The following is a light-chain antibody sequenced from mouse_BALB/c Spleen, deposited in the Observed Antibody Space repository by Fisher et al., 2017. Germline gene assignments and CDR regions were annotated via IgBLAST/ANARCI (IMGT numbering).Light chain of an antibody. J-gene: IGKJ2*01. Sequence: DIVITQSTAIMSASPGEKVTMTCRASSSVSSSYLHWYQQKSGASPKLWIYSTSNLASGVPARFSGSGSGNSYSLTISSMEGEDAATYYCQQFTSSPYTFGGGTKLEIK. CDR3: QQFTSSPYT. V-gene: IGKV4-57-1*01. CDR1: SSVSSSY. CDR2: STS.